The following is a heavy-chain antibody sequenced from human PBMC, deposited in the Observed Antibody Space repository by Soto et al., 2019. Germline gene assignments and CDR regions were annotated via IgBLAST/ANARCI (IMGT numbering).Heavy chain of an antibody. D-gene: IGHD3-3*01. CDR3: AKDSGWELRFLEWSITPYFDS. Sequence: GGSLRLSCTGSGFTFSSYGMSWVRQVPGKGLEWVSFISNGGDATHFADSVKCRFTISRDNSKNTLYLQMNSLRAEDTAVYYCAKDSGWELRFLEWSITPYFDSWGQGTLVTVSS. CDR2: ISNGGDAT. CDR1: GFTFSSYG. V-gene: IGHV3-23*01. J-gene: IGHJ4*02.